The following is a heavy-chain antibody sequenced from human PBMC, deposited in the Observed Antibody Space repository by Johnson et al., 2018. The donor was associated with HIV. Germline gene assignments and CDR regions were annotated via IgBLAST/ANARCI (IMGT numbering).Heavy chain of an antibody. D-gene: IGHD1-7*01. J-gene: IGHJ3*02. CDR2: ISSSGSDI. CDR3: ARAPYNWNSGLFDAVDM. V-gene: IGHV3-11*04. CDR1: GFNFRDYY. Sequence: QVQLVESGGGLVKPGGSLRLSCAASGFNFRDYYMNWIRQAPGKGLEWLSYISSSGSDIFYADSVKGRFTISRDNGKNSVFLQMNSLTAEDTAVVYCARAPYNWNSGLFDAVDMWGQGTMVTVSS.